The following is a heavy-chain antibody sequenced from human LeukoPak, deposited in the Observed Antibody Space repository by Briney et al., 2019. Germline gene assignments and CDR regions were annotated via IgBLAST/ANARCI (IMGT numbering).Heavy chain of an antibody. CDR1: GYTFTDYH. D-gene: IGHD2-8*01. Sequence: ASLKVSCKASGYTFTDYHMHWVRQAPGQGLEWMGWINPNSGDTNYAQKFQGRVTMTRDTTISTAYMELSRLRSDDTAVFYCATLMAHLDYWGQGTLVTVSS. J-gene: IGHJ4*02. V-gene: IGHV1-2*02. CDR3: ATLMAHLDY. CDR2: INPNSGDT.